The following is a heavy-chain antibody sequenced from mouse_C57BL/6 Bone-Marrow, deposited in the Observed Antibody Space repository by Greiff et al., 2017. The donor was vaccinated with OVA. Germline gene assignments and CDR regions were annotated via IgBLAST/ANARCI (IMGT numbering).Heavy chain of an antibody. D-gene: IGHD3-2*02. CDR3: ARQTAQATYAMDY. CDR1: GFTFSSYT. CDR2: ISGGGGNT. J-gene: IGHJ4*01. V-gene: IGHV5-9*01. Sequence: DVMLVESGGGLVKPGGSLKLSCAASGFTFSSYTMSWVRQTPEKRLEWVATISGGGGNTYYPDSVKGRFTISRDNAKNTLYLQMSSLRSEDTALYYCARQTAQATYAMDYWGQGTSVTVSS.